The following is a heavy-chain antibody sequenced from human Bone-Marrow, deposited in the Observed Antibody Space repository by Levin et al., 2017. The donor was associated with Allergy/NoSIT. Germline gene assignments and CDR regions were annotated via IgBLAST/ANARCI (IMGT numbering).Heavy chain of an antibody. CDR2: IYYTGTA. Sequence: KASETLSLTCSVSDDSLTSSHYYWGWIRQPPGKGLEWIGTIYYTGTAHYNPSLKSRLTISIDTSKRQFSLRLTSVAATDTALYYCATKYGDYPWAFDIWGRGTQVTVSS. CDR3: ATKYGDYPWAFDI. CDR1: DDSLTSSHYY. V-gene: IGHV4-39*01. D-gene: IGHD4-17*01. J-gene: IGHJ3*02.